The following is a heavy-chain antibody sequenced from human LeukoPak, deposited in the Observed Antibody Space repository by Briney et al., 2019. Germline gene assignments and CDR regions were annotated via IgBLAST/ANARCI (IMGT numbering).Heavy chain of an antibody. V-gene: IGHV1-2*02. J-gene: IGHJ5*02. CDR1: GYTFTGYY. Sequence: GASVKVSCKASGYTFTGYYLHWVRQAPGQGLEWMGWINPSGGTNYAQKFQGRVTMTRDTSISTAYMELSRLRSDDTAVYYCARDQRNWEYYYGSGSYFDPWGQGTLVTVSS. D-gene: IGHD3-10*01. CDR2: INPSGGT. CDR3: ARDQRNWEYYYGSGSYFDP.